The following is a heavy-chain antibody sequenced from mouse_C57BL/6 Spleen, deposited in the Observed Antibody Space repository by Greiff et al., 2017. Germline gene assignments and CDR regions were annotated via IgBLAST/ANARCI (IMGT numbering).Heavy chain of an antibody. D-gene: IGHD2-4*01. CDR3: ARDGYDYDQGFAY. CDR2: ISYDGSN. J-gene: IGHJ3*01. Sequence: VQLQQSGPGLVKPSQSLSLTCSVTGYSITSGYYWNWIRQFPGNKLEWMGYISYDGSNNYNPSLKNRISITRDTSKNQFFLKLNSVTTEDTATYYCARDGYDYDQGFAYWGQGTLVTVSA. CDR1: GYSITSGYY. V-gene: IGHV3-6*01.